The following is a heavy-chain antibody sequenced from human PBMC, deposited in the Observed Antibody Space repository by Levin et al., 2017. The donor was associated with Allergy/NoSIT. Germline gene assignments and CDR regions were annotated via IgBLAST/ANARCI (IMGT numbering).Heavy chain of an antibody. Sequence: ASVKVSCKASGYTFKNYGISWVRQAPGQGLEWMGWISTHNGNTNYAQSFQGRGTTTTDTSTSTADMELRSLISDDTAVYYCARFVVTPVSYFYMDVWGKGTTVTVSS. CDR1: GYTFKNYG. J-gene: IGHJ6*03. CDR3: ARFVVTPVSYFYMDV. V-gene: IGHV1-18*01. CDR2: ISTHNGNT. D-gene: IGHD2-2*01.